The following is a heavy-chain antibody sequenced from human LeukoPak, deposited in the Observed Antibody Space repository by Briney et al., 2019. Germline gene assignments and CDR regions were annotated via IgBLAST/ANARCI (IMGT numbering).Heavy chain of an antibody. CDR3: AREMGFGYYYYGMDV. J-gene: IGHJ6*02. Sequence: RGSLRLSCAASGSTFNRFAMHWVRQAPGKGLEWVAVISYDGSDKYYADSVKGRFTISRENAKNSLYLQMNSLRAEDTAVYYCAREMGFGYYYYGMDVWGQGTTVTVSS. CDR1: GSTFNRFA. D-gene: IGHD3-16*01. V-gene: IGHV3-30*03. CDR2: ISYDGSDK.